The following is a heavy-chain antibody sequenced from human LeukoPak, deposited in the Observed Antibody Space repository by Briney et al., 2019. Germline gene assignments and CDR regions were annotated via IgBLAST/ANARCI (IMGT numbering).Heavy chain of an antibody. Sequence: ASVKVSCKASGGTFSSYAISWVRQAPGQGLEWMGRTIPILGIANYAQKFQGRVTVTADKSTSTAYMELSSLRSEDTAVYYCAREGLRIAAAGYYYYYGMDVWGQGTTVTVSS. CDR1: GGTFSSYA. CDR3: AREGLRIAAAGYYYYYGMDV. J-gene: IGHJ6*02. V-gene: IGHV1-69*04. CDR2: TIPILGIA. D-gene: IGHD6-13*01.